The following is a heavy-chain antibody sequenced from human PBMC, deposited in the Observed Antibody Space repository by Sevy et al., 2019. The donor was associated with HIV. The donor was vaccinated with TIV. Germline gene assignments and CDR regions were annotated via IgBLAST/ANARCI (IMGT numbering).Heavy chain of an antibody. CDR2: ISYDGSNK. CDR1: GFTFSSYA. CDR3: AREIEDCSGGSCYPYGMDV. J-gene: IGHJ6*02. V-gene: IGHV3-30-3*01. D-gene: IGHD2-15*01. Sequence: GGSLRLSCAASGFTFSSYAMHWVRQAPGKGLEWVAVISYDGSNKYYADSVKGRFTISRDNSKNTLYLQMNSLRAEDTAVYYCAREIEDCSGGSCYPYGMDVWGQGTTVTVSS.